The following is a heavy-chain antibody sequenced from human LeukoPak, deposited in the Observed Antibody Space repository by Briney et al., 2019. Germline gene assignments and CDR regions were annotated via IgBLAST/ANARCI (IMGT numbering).Heavy chain of an antibody. J-gene: IGHJ3*02. CDR3: ATGIYCSGGSCYSAAFDI. Sequence: ASVKVSCKASGYTFTSYDINWVRQATGQGLEWMGWMNPNSGNTGYAQKFQGRVTMTRNTSISTAYMELSSLRSEDTAVYYCATGIYCSGGSCYSAAFDIWGQGTMVTVSS. V-gene: IGHV1-8*01. D-gene: IGHD2-15*01. CDR1: GYTFTSYD. CDR2: MNPNSGNT.